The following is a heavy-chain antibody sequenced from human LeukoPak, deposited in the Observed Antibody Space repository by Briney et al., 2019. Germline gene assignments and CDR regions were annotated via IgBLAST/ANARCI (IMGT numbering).Heavy chain of an antibody. CDR2: MYFSGTN. V-gene: IGHV4-59*08. D-gene: IGHD3-3*01. CDR3: ARQGLGGSGYYGHYFDF. CDR1: GGSITSYY. Sequence: PSETLSLTCTVSGGSITSYYWSWVRQPPGKGLEWVGYMYFSGTNNYSPSFKSRVTISVDTSKNQFSLKMTSVTAADTAVYYCARQGLGGSGYYGHYFDFWGQGILVTVSS. J-gene: IGHJ4*02.